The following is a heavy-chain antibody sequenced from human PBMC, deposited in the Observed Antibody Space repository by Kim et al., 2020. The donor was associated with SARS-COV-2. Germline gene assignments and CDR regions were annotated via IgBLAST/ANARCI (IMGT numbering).Heavy chain of an antibody. Sequence: SETLSLTCAVFDGALDDFFWNWIRQPPGKGLEWVGEITPSGSPNYNSSLRSRVTISLDRSRAEVSLKLTSLTAADTAIFFCARGKVFLNCFDPWGPGTLVRVSS. V-gene: IGHV4-34*01. CDR3: ARGKVFLNCFDP. J-gene: IGHJ5*02. CDR2: ITPSGSP. D-gene: IGHD2-21*01. CDR1: DGALDDFF.